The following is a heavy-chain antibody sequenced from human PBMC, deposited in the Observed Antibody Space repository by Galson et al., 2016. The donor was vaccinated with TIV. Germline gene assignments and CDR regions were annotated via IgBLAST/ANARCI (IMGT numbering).Heavy chain of an antibody. D-gene: IGHD5-18*01. CDR1: GGTFGSFD. CDR2: IIPLFGSA. V-gene: IGHV1-69*06. Sequence: SVKVSCKASGGTFGSFDFNWVRQAPGQGLEWMRDIIPLFGSANYAQTFQLRVPLTADRSTSTVYMELTSLTYEDSALYYFAKDRNTAMGTYHFYDGMDVWGQGTTVTVSS. CDR3: AKDRNTAMGTYHFYDGMDV. J-gene: IGHJ6*02.